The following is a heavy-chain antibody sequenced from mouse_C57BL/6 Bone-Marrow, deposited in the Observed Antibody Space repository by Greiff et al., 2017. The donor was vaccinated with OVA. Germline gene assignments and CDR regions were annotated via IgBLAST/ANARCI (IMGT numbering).Heavy chain of an antibody. J-gene: IGHJ2*01. V-gene: IGHV1-54*01. Sequence: VQLQQSGAELVRPGTSVKVSCKASGYAFTNYLIEWVKQRPGQGLEWIGVINPGSGGTNYNEKFKGKATLTADKSSSTAYMQLSSLTSEDSAVYFCARCYYGSSSYFDYWGQGTTLTVSS. CDR1: GYAFTNYL. CDR2: INPGSGGT. CDR3: ARCYYGSSSYFDY. D-gene: IGHD1-1*01.